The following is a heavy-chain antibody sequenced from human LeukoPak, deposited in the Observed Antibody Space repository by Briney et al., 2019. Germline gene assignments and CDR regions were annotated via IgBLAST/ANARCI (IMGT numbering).Heavy chain of an antibody. CDR2: ISWNSGSI. CDR1: GFTFDDYA. Sequence: PGGSLRLSCAASGFTFDDYAMHWVRQAPGKGLEWVSGISWNSGSIGYADSVKGRFTISRDNAKNSLYLQMNSLRAEDTAVYYCAREIYGDYWGVWFDPWGQGTLVTVSS. CDR3: AREIYGDYWGVWFDP. V-gene: IGHV3-9*01. D-gene: IGHD4-17*01. J-gene: IGHJ5*02.